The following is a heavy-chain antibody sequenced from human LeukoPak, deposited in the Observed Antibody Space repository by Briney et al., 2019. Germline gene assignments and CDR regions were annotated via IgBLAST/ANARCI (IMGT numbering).Heavy chain of an antibody. CDR3: ATGPSSGLDY. Sequence: PSETLSLTCTVSGGSISSSSYYWGWIRQPPGKGLEWIAIIYYRGSTYYNPSLNSRVTISLDTSKNQFSLKLSSVTAADTAVYYCATGPSSGLDYWGQGTLVTVSS. V-gene: IGHV4-39*07. CDR2: IYYRGST. D-gene: IGHD6-25*01. J-gene: IGHJ4*02. CDR1: GGSISSSSYY.